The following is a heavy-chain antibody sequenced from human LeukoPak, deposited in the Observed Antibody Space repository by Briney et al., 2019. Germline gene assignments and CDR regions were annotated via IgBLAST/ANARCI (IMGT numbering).Heavy chain of an antibody. Sequence: SETLSLTCTVSGGSISSYYWSWIRQPPGKGLEWIGYIYYSGSTNYNPSLKSRVTISVDTSKNQFSLKLSSVTAADTAVYYCARDLGPYYDDSSGYYFDYWGQGTLVTVSS. CDR1: GGSISSYY. V-gene: IGHV4-59*01. D-gene: IGHD3-22*01. J-gene: IGHJ4*02. CDR3: ARDLGPYYDDSSGYYFDY. CDR2: IYYSGST.